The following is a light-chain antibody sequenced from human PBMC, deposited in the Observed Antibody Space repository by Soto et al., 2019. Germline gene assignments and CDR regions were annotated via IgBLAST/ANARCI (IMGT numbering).Light chain of an antibody. V-gene: IGLV1-40*01. CDR1: SSNIGAGYD. CDR2: GSS. CDR3: HSYDSSLSGSV. J-gene: IGLJ2*01. Sequence: QSVLTQPPSVSGAPGQRVTISCTGSSSNIGAGYDVHWYQQLPGTAPKLLIYGSSRRPSGVPDRFSGSQSGTSASLAITGLQAEDEADYYCHSYDSSLSGSVFGGGTQLTVL.